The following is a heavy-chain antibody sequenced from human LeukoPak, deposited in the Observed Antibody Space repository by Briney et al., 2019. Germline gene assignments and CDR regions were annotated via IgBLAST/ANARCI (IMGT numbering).Heavy chain of an antibody. D-gene: IGHD3-10*01. CDR1: GYSFTTND. CDR2: MNPNSGNT. CDR3: ARVPPYYYGSGRAFDY. Sequence: GASVKVSCKASGYSFTTNDINWVRQATGQGLEWMGWMNPNSGNTGYAQKFQGRVTMTRNTSISTAYMELSSLRSEDTAVYYCARVPPYYYGSGRAFDYWGQGTLVTVSS. V-gene: IGHV1-8*01. J-gene: IGHJ4*02.